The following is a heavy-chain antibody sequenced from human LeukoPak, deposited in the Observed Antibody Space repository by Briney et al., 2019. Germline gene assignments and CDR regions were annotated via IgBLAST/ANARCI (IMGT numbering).Heavy chain of an antibody. D-gene: IGHD2-15*01. CDR3: TRDRGSGL. CDR2: IKQDGSEK. V-gene: IGHV3-7*01. Sequence: GGSLRLSCAASGFTFSSRWMTWVRHAPGKGLEWVANIKQDGSEKYYVDSVKGRFTISRDNAKNSLYLQMNSLRDEDTAVYYCTRDRGSGLWGQGTMVTVSS. J-gene: IGHJ3*01. CDR1: GFTFSSRW.